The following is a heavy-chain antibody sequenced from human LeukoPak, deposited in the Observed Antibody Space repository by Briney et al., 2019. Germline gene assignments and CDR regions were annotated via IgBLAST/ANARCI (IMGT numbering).Heavy chain of an antibody. CDR2: ISFNSETT. V-gene: IGHV3-48*04. CDR3: ARDRLRSLDY. CDR1: GFTFSSFS. J-gene: IGHJ4*02. D-gene: IGHD4-17*01. Sequence: PGGSLRLSCAASGFTFSSFSLTWVRQAPGKGLEWLSYISFNSETTSYADSVKGRFTSSRDYAKNSLYLQMNSLRAEDTAVYYCARDRLRSLDYWGQGTLVTVSS.